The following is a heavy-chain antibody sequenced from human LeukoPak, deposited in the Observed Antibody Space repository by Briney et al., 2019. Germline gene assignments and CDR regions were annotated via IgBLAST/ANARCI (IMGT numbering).Heavy chain of an antibody. V-gene: IGHV3-23*01. CDR1: GFTFNNFA. Sequence: GGSLRLSCTVSGFTFNNFAMTWVRQPPGKGLEWVSTVTTAGGNTDYADSVKGRFTIFRDNSKNTLYLQMNSLRAEDTAVYYCAKRVYDSSGYYTPGYYNYGLDVWGQGTTVTVSS. J-gene: IGHJ6*02. D-gene: IGHD3-22*01. CDR2: VTTAGGNT. CDR3: AKRVYDSSGYYTPGYYNYGLDV.